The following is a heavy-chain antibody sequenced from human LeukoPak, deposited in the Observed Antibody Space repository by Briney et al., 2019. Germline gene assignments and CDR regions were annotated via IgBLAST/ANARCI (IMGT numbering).Heavy chain of an antibody. CDR1: GFTFSSYS. CDR2: ISWNSGSI. CDR3: AKTDRYYYGSGSYYDY. Sequence: TGGSLRLSCAASGFTFSSYSMNWVRQAPGKGLEWVSGISWNSGSIGYADSVKGRFTISRDNAKNSLYLQMNSLRAEDTALYYCAKTDRYYYGSGSYYDYWGQGTLVTVSS. V-gene: IGHV3-9*01. D-gene: IGHD3-10*01. J-gene: IGHJ4*02.